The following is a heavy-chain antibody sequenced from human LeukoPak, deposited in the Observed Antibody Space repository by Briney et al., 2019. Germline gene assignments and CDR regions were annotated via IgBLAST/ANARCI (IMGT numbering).Heavy chain of an antibody. CDR3: TRVGRYSSTWPPEGDDAFDV. J-gene: IGHJ3*01. Sequence: GASVKVSCKTSGYTFSSYGIIWVRQAPGQGLEWMGWISGYDGHTKYAQQFQGRVTMTADTSTTTVYMELRSLRSADTALYYCTRVGRYSSTWPPEGDDAFDVWGQGTRVTVSS. V-gene: IGHV1-18*01. D-gene: IGHD6-13*01. CDR1: GYTFSSYG. CDR2: ISGYDGHT.